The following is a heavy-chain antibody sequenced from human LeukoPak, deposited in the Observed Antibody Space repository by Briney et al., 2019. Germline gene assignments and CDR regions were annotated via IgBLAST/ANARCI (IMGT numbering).Heavy chain of an antibody. CDR1: GFSISDYY. J-gene: IGHJ6*02. CDR2: IERGTST. D-gene: IGHD3/OR15-3a*01. Sequence: QPGGPLRLSCAASGFSISDYYMTWVRQAPGKGLEWVSTIERGTSTLYAGSVKGRFTISRDNTKNTLYLQMNSLRAEDTAVYYCGRGGYDFDAWGPGTTDSVFS. CDR3: GRGGYDFDA. V-gene: IGHV3-66*01.